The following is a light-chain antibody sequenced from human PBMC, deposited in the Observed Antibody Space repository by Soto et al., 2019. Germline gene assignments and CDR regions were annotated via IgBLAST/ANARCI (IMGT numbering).Light chain of an antibody. CDR2: DVS. CDR3: QHFNSYPIT. Sequence: AIQVTQSPSSLSASVGDRVTMTCRASQDIIGALAWYQQKSGKPPNLLIYDVSTLEGGVPSRFSGSGSGTEFTLTISSLQPEDFGTYYCQHFNSYPITFGHGTRLEIK. V-gene: IGKV1-13*02. CDR1: QDIIGA. J-gene: IGKJ5*01.